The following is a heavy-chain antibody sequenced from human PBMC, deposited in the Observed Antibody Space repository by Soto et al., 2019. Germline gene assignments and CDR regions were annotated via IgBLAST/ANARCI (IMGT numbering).Heavy chain of an antibody. D-gene: IGHD3-10*01. V-gene: IGHV3-23*01. CDR3: ARGDRGGSGSPASYYYSGLDV. CDR1: GFTFSSYA. CDR2: VSAGGDMT. J-gene: IGHJ6*02. Sequence: DVQLLESRGHLVQPGGSLRLSCAASGFTFSSYAMSWVRQAPGKGLEWVSSVSAGGDMTYYSDSVKGRFTISRDNSNNALFLQMNSLRIEDTALYYCARGDRGGSGSPASYYYSGLDVWGQGAKVTVS.